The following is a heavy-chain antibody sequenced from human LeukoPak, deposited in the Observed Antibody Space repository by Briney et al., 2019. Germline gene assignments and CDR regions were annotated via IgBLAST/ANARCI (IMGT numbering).Heavy chain of an antibody. CDR1: GFTFSNAW. J-gene: IGHJ4*02. V-gene: IGHV3-7*01. D-gene: IGHD5-18*01. Sequence: PGGSLRLSCAASGFTFSNAWMSWVRQAPGKGLEWVANIKQDGSEKYYVDSVKGRFTISRDNAKNSLYLQMNSLRAEDTAVYYCARDRRSYGYTWGQGTLVTVSS. CDR2: IKQDGSEK. CDR3: ARDRRSYGYT.